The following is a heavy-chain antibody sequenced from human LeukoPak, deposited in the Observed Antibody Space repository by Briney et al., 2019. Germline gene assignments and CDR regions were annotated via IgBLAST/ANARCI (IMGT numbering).Heavy chain of an antibody. V-gene: IGHV4-4*07. CDR1: GGSISSYY. Sequence: SETLSLTCTVSGGSISSYYWSWIRQPAGKGLEWIGRIYTSGSTNYNPSLKSRVTMSVDTSKNQFSLKLSSVTAADTAVYYCARDGYSRGYYYYGMDVWGQGTTVTVSS. D-gene: IGHD5-24*01. CDR2: IYTSGST. J-gene: IGHJ6*02. CDR3: ARDGYSRGYYYYGMDV.